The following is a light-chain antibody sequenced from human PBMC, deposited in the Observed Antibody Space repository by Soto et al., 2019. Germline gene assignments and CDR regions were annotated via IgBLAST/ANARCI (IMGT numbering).Light chain of an antibody. CDR2: EVS. CDR1: SSDVDFYNF. V-gene: IGLV2-14*01. J-gene: IGLJ1*01. Sequence: QSVLTQPASVSGSPGQSITISCTGTSSDVDFYNFVSWYQQHPGKAPKLMIYEVSNRSSGVSSRFSGSKSGNTASLTISGLRAENEDDYYCSSSTITSYVFGPRTKVTVL. CDR3: SSSTITSYV.